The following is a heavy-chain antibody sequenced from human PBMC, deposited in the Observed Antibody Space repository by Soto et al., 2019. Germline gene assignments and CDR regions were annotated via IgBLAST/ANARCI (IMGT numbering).Heavy chain of an antibody. Sequence: SETLSLTCTVSGGSISSGGYYWSWIRQHPGKGLEWIGYIHYSGSTYYNPSFKSRVTISVDTSKNQFSLKPSSVTAADTAVYYCARDPSCSSKSCGWFDPWGQGTLVTVSS. CDR3: ARDPSCSSKSCGWFDP. D-gene: IGHD2-2*01. J-gene: IGHJ5*02. CDR2: IHYSGST. CDR1: GGSISSGGYY. V-gene: IGHV4-31*03.